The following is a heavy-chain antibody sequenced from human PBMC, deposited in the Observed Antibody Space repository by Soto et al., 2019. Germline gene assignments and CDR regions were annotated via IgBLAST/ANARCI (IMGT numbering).Heavy chain of an antibody. J-gene: IGHJ6*02. Sequence: LKISCKGSGYSFTSYWIGWVRQMPGKGLEWMGIIYPGDSDTRYSPSFQGQVTISADKSISTAYLQWSSLKASDTAMYYCARQRPSSGYDYYYYGMDVWGQGTTVTVSS. CDR2: IYPGDSDT. V-gene: IGHV5-51*01. CDR3: ARQRPSSGYDYYYYGMDV. D-gene: IGHD6-19*01. CDR1: GYSFTSYW.